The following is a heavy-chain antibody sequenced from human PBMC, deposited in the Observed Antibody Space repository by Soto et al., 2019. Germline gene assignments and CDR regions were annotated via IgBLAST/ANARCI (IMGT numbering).Heavy chain of an antibody. CDR2: IIPIFGTA. J-gene: IGHJ4*02. Sequence: PVKVSCKASGGTFSSYAISWMRQAPGQGLEWMGGIIPIFGTANYAQKFQGRVTITADESTSTAYLHWSSLKASDTAMYYCARPQGYCGSTTCPPFDYWGQGALVTVSS. V-gene: IGHV1-69*13. CDR1: GGTFSSYA. D-gene: IGHD2-2*01. CDR3: ARPQGYCGSTTCPPFDY.